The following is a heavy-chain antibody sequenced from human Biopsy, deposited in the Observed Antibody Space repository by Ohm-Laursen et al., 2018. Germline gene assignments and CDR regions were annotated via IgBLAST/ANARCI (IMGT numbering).Heavy chain of an antibody. V-gene: IGHV3-21*01. CDR3: ARSRGSSGIATIYYYGMDV. CDR2: ISSSSDNI. CDR1: GFTLSSYS. D-gene: IGHD3-10*01. J-gene: IGHJ6*02. Sequence: GSLRLSCEASGFTLSSYSMNWVRQTPGKGLEWVSTISSSSDNIYYVDSVKGRFTISRDNAKNSLYLQMNSLRAEDTAVYYCARSRGSSGIATIYYYGMDVWGQGTTVTVSS.